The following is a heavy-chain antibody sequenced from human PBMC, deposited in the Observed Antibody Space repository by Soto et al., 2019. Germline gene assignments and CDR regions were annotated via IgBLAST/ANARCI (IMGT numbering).Heavy chain of an antibody. CDR1: GFSLSTSGMC. J-gene: IGHJ4*02. D-gene: IGHD2-15*01. CDR3: ARSSGGSCYRMSHFDY. V-gene: IGHV2-70*01. CDR2: IDWDDDK. Sequence: SGPTLVNPTQTLTLTCTFSGFSLSTSGMCVSWIRQPPGKALEWLALIDWDDDKYYSTSLKTRLTISKDTSKNQVVLTMTNMDPVDTATYYCARSSGGSCYRMSHFDYWGQGTLVTVSS.